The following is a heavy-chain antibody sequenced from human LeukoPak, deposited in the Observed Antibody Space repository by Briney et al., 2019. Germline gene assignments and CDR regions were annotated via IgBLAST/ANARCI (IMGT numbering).Heavy chain of an antibody. Sequence: SETLSLTCTVSGGSMSPYHWGWIRQPPGKGLEWTGYIYYSGSTYYNPSLKSRVTISVDTSKNQFSLKLSSVTAADTAVYYCASESVNYPFPDYWGQGTLVTVSS. CDR1: GGSMSPYH. D-gene: IGHD1-7*01. CDR2: IYYSGST. CDR3: ASESVNYPFPDY. V-gene: IGHV4-59*04. J-gene: IGHJ4*02.